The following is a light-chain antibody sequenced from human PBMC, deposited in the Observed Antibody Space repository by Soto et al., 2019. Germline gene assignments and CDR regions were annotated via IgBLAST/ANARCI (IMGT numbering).Light chain of an antibody. V-gene: IGKV3-15*01. CDR2: GAS. J-gene: IGKJ2*01. CDR1: QSISSN. Sequence: VMTQSPGTLSVSPGERATLSCRASQSISSNLAWYQQKPGQAPRLLIYGASTRATGIPARFSGSGSGTEFTLTISSLQSEDFAVYYCQQYNNWPPMYTFGQGTKLEIK. CDR3: QQYNNWPPMYT.